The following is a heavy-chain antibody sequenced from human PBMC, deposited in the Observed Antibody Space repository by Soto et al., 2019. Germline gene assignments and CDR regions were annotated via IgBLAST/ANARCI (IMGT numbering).Heavy chain of an antibody. D-gene: IGHD2-15*01. CDR1: GFTFSSYA. Sequence: PGGSLRLSCAASGFTFSSYAMSWVRQAPGKGLEWVSGISNSGDSTYYADSVKGRFTISRDNSKNTLYLQMNSLRAEDTAVYYCAKDRPPYAPILFRSDSFYFDYWGQGTLVTVSS. V-gene: IGHV3-23*01. J-gene: IGHJ4*02. CDR2: ISNSGDST. CDR3: AKDRPPYAPILFRSDSFYFDY.